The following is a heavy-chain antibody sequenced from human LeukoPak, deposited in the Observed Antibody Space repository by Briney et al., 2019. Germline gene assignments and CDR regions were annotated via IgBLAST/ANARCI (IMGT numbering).Heavy chain of an antibody. CDR1: GYSLTSHG. V-gene: IGHV1-18*01. J-gene: IGHJ3*02. D-gene: IGHD3-22*01. CDR3: ARVDKYYYDSSGYPYGPYDAFDI. CDR2: ISAYNGNA. Sequence: ASVKVSCKASGYSLTSHGISWVRQAPGQGLEWMGWISAYNGNANYAQKLQGRVTMTTDTSTSIVYMELRSLRSDDTAVYYCARVDKYYYDSSGYPYGPYDAFDIWGQGTMATVSS.